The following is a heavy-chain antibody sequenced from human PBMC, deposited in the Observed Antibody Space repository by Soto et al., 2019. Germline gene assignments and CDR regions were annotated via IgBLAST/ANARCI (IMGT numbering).Heavy chain of an antibody. CDR1: GYAFTTYG. CDR2: ISAHNGNT. D-gene: IGHD1-1*01. V-gene: IGHV1-18*01. Sequence: QVHLVQSGAEVKKPGASVKVSCKGSGYAFTTYGITWVRQAPGQGLEWMGWISAHNGNTNDAQKLHGRVTVTRDTSTSTAYMELRSRRSDDTAVYYRARGRYGDYWGQGALVTVSS. CDR3: ARGRYGDY. J-gene: IGHJ4*02.